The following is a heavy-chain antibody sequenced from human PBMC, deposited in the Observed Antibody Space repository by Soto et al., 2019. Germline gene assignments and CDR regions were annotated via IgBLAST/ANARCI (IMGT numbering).Heavy chain of an antibody. J-gene: IGHJ4*02. CDR1: GFTFSSYA. Sequence: EAQLLESGGGLVQPGGSLRLSCAASGFTFSSYAMSWVRQAPGKGLEWVSTISDSGNSTYSADSVKGRFTISRDKSKNTLYLQMHRLRAEDTAVYYCARDRYGDPLWGQDDFDYWGQGTLVTVAS. D-gene: IGHD4-17*01. V-gene: IGHV3-23*01. CDR2: ISDSGNST. CDR3: ARDRYGDPLWGQDDFDY.